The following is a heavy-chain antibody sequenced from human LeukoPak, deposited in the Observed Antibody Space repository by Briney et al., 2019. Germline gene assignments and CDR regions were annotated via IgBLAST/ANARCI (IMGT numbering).Heavy chain of an antibody. V-gene: IGHV3-30*03. CDR1: GFTFSTYG. CDR3: ARDFDPAAAGYYFHS. D-gene: IGHD6-13*01. J-gene: IGHJ4*02. CDR2: ISYNGNDK. Sequence: GRSLRLSCAASGFTFSTYGMHWVRQAPGKGLEWVAVISYNGNDKYYADFVKGRFTISRDNSKNTLYLQMNSLIPDDTAVFYCARDFDPAAAGYYFHSWGQGTLVTVPS.